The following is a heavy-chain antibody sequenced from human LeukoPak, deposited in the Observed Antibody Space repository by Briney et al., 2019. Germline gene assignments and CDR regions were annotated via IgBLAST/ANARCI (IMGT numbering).Heavy chain of an antibody. D-gene: IGHD6-19*01. CDR1: GGSISSSSYY. V-gene: IGHV4-39*01. CDR3: ARLSRYSSGQRYFQH. CDR2: IYYSGST. Sequence: PSETLSLTCTVSGGSISSSSYYWGWLRQPPGKGLEWIGSIYYSGSTYYNPSLKSRVTISVDTSKNQFSLKLSSVTAADTAVYYCARLSRYSSGQRYFQHWGQGTLVTVSS. J-gene: IGHJ1*01.